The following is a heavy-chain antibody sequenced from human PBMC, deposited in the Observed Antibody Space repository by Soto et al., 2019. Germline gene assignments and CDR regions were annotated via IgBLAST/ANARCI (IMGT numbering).Heavy chain of an antibody. CDR1: GFTFSSYA. J-gene: IGHJ5*02. D-gene: IGHD3-3*01. CDR3: AKGIKRLITIFVVLTDNWFVP. V-gene: IGHV3-23*01. CDR2: ISGSGGST. Sequence: PGGSLRLSCAASGFTFSSYAMSWVRQAPGKGLEWVSAISGSGGSTYYADSVKGRFTISRDNSKNTLYLQMNSLRAEDTAVYYCAKGIKRLITIFVVLTDNWFVPWGQGTHVTVS.